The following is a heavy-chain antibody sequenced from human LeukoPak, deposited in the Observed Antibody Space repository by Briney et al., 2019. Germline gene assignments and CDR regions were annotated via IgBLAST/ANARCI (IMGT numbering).Heavy chain of an antibody. J-gene: IGHJ4*02. V-gene: IGHV4-34*01. D-gene: IGHD3-9*01. Sequence: SEALSLTCALYGGSITGYYWSWIRQTPGRGLEWVGEIHYTGATSYNPSLKSRATISTDTSKNQFSLRLRSVTAADTAVYYCARGNILTGYCFDFWGQGALVTVSS. CDR2: IHYTGAT. CDR3: ARGNILTGYCFDF. CDR1: GGSITGYY.